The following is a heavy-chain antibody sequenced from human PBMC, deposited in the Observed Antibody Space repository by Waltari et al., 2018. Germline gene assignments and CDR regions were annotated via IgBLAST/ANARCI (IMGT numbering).Heavy chain of an antibody. CDR2: IIPIFGTP. CDR3: AGGDYSGTYFYYHYYMDV. CDR1: GGTFSSYA. J-gene: IGHJ6*03. D-gene: IGHD1-26*01. Sequence: QVQLVQSGAEVKKPGSSVKVSCKASGGTFSSYAISWVRQAPGQGLEWMGAIIPIFGTPNYAQRFQGRVTITADKSTSTAYMELSSLRSEDTAVYYCAGGDYSGTYFYYHYYMDVWGKGTTVTISS. V-gene: IGHV1-69*14.